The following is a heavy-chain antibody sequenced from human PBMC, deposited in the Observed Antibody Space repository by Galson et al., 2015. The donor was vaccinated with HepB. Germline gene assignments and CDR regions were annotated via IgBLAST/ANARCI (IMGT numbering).Heavy chain of an antibody. J-gene: IGHJ6*02. D-gene: IGHD6-6*01. Sequence: SVKVSCKASGGTFSSYAISWVRQAPGQGLEWMGGIIPIFGTANYAQKFQGRVTITADESTSTAYMELSSLRSEDTAVYYCAGVPAQYGSSSTYYYGMDVWGQGTTVTVSS. CDR1: GGTFSSYA. CDR2: IIPIFGTA. CDR3: AGVPAQYGSSSTYYYGMDV. V-gene: IGHV1-69*13.